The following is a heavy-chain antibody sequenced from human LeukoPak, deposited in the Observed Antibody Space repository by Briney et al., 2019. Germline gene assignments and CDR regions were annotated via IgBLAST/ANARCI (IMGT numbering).Heavy chain of an antibody. Sequence: PGGSLRLSCAASGFTVSSNYMSWVRQAPGKGLEWVSVIYSGGSTYYADSVKGRFTISRDNSKNMLYLQMNSLRAEDTAVYYCARGYCSGGSCYKDYWGQGTLVTVSS. V-gene: IGHV3-66*01. CDR3: ARGYCSGGSCYKDY. CDR2: IYSGGST. J-gene: IGHJ4*02. D-gene: IGHD2-15*01. CDR1: GFTVSSNY.